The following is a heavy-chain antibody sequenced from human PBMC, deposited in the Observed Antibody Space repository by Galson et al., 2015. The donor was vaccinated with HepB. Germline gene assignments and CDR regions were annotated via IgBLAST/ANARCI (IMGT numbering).Heavy chain of an antibody. CDR2: ISAYNGNT. Sequence: SVKVSCKASGYTFTSYGISWVRQAPGQGLEWMGWISAYNGNTNYAQKLQDRVTMTTDTSTDTAYMDLRSLRSDDTAVYYCARDDKLGITGFDRWGQGTLVTVSS. V-gene: IGHV1-18*01. CDR1: GYTFTSYG. J-gene: IGHJ5*02. CDR3: ARDDKLGITGFDR. D-gene: IGHD7-27*01.